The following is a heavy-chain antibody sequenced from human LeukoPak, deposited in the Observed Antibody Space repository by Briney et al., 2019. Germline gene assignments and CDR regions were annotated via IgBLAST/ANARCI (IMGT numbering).Heavy chain of an antibody. CDR1: GFSLSNSGVG. J-gene: IGHJ4*02. CDR3: AHSASLFDWFSYFDY. CDR2: IYWNEDK. V-gene: IGHV2-5*01. Sequence: SGPTLVNPTQTLTLTCTFSGFSLSNSGVGVGWIRQPPGKALEWLALIYWNEDKRYRPSLKSRLTITKDTSKNQVVLTMTNMDPVDTATYYCAHSASLFDWFSYFDYWGQGTLVTVSS. D-gene: IGHD3-9*01.